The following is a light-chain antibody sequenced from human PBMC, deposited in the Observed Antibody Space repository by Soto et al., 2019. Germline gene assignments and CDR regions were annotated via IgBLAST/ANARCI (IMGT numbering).Light chain of an antibody. CDR1: QSVSNY. CDR2: AAS. V-gene: IGKV3-15*01. Sequence: VLSQSPATLSLSLGEPGTLSCRASQSVSNYVAWYQQKPGQAPRLLIYAASTRATGIPARFRGSGSGTEFTLTISSLQSEDFAVYYCQQYNNWPPWTFGQGTKVDIK. J-gene: IGKJ1*01. CDR3: QQYNNWPPWT.